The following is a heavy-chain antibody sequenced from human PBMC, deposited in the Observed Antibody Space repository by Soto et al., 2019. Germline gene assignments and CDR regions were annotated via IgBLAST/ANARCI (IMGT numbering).Heavy chain of an antibody. Sequence: QVQLVQSGVEVKKPGASVKVSCKASGYPFATYGINWVRRAPGQRLECMGWISPYNGETNYAQNFQDRVTMSTDTSTNTAYMELKSLRSDDTAVYYCARDPHEFWSAFFFDPWGQGTLVTVSS. CDR1: GYPFATYG. CDR3: ARDPHEFWSAFFFDP. CDR2: ISPYNGET. J-gene: IGHJ5*02. D-gene: IGHD3-3*01. V-gene: IGHV1-18*01.